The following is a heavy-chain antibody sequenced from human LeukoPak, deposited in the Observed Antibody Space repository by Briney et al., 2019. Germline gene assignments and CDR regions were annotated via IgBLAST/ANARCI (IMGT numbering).Heavy chain of an antibody. V-gene: IGHV3-7*01. CDR2: IREDGSEK. D-gene: IGHD3-16*02. CDR3: ASPIYDYVWGTYRPPDY. J-gene: IGHJ4*02. CDR1: GFTFSFSW. Sequence: PGGSLRLSCAASGFTFSFSWMTWVRQAQGKGLEWVASIREDGSEKTYVDSVKGRFTISRDNAKNSLFLQMNSLRAEDTAVYYCASPIYDYVWGTYRPPDYWGQGTLVTVSS.